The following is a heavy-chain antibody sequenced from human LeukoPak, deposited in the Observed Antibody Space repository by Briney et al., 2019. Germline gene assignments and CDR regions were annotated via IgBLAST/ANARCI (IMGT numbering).Heavy chain of an antibody. CDR2: ITSDGRTT. Sequence: GGSLRLSCAASGFTFSSTWMHWFRQGAGKGLVWVSRITSDGRTTIYADSVKGRFTISRDNAKNTLYLQMNSLGSEDTAVYYCAKHLLRDYDSRRNFDYWGQGTLVTVSS. V-gene: IGHV3-74*01. J-gene: IGHJ4*02. CDR3: AKHLLRDYDSRRNFDY. CDR1: GFTFSSTW. D-gene: IGHD3-22*01.